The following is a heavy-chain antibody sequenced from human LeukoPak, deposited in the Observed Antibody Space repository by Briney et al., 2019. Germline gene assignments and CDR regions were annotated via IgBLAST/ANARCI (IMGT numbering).Heavy chain of an antibody. CDR3: ARCHSGYYYVSDY. V-gene: IGHV3-30-3*01. D-gene: IGHD3-22*01. CDR2: ISYDGSNK. Sequence: GRSLRLSCAASGFTFSSYAMHWVRQAPGKGLEWVAVISYDGSNKYYADSVKGRFTISRDNSKNMLYLQMNSLRAEDTAVYYCARCHSGYYYVSDYWGQGTLVTVSS. J-gene: IGHJ4*02. CDR1: GFTFSSYA.